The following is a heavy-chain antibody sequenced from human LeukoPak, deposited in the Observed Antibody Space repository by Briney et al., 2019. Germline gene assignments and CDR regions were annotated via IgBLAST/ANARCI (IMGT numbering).Heavy chain of an antibody. CDR1: GFTFSSYW. CDR2: ISAGGDVA. J-gene: IGHJ4*02. D-gene: IGHD6-19*01. Sequence: GGSLRLSCAASGFTFSSYWMNWVRQAPGKGLEWVSGISAGGDVADYADSVKGRFSISRDNSKNTLYLQMNSLRDEDTAIYYCAKKFAGAAPFDYWGPGTLVTVSS. CDR3: AKKFAGAAPFDY. V-gene: IGHV3-23*01.